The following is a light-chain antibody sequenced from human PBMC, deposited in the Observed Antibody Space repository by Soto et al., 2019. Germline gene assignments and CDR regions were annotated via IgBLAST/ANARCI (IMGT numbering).Light chain of an antibody. J-gene: IGLJ3*02. V-gene: IGLV2-14*03. Sequence: QSALTQPASVSGSPGQSITISCTGTSSDVGAYNYVSWFQQYPGKAPKLIIYEVTDRPSGVSNRFSGSKSDNTASLTISGLQAEDEADYYCGSYVRYNTGVFGGGTKVTVL. CDR1: SSDVGAYNY. CDR2: EVT. CDR3: GSYVRYNTGV.